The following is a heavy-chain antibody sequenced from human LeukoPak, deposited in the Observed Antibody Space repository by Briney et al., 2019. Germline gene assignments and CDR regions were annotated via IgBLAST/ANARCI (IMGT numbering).Heavy chain of an antibody. V-gene: IGHV4/OR15-8*01. CDR3: ARSHDHLWGNYPDY. CDR1: GGSIDSTNW. J-gene: IGHJ4*02. D-gene: IGHD3-16*02. Sequence: SETLSLTCDVSGGSIDSTNWWNWVRQPPGKGLEWIGEIHHDGRINYNPSLKSRVTLSVDKSKNQFSLRLNSVTAADTAVYYCARSHDHLWGNYPDYWGQGTLVTVSS. CDR2: IHHDGRI.